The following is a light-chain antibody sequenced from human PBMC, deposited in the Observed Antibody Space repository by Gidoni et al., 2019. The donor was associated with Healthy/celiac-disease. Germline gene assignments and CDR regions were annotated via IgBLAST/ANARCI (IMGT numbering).Light chain of an antibody. Sequence: DIPLTPSPSSLSASVGDRVTITCRASQSISSYLNWYQQKPGKAPKRLIYAASSLQSGVPSRFSGSGSGTDFTLTISSLQPEDFATYYCQQSYSTRYTFGQGTKLEIK. CDR2: AAS. J-gene: IGKJ2*01. CDR1: QSISSY. CDR3: QQSYSTRYT. V-gene: IGKV1-39*01.